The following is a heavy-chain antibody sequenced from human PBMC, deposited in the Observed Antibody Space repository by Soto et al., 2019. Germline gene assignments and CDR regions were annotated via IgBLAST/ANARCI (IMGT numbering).Heavy chain of an antibody. CDR2: ISGSGGST. V-gene: IGHV3-23*01. CDR3: AKAVSDSSSWYFFDY. J-gene: IGHJ4*02. Sequence: GGSLRLSYAASGFTFSSYAMSWVRQAPGKGLEWVSAISGSGGSTYYADSVKGRFTISRDNSKNTLYLQMNSLRAEDTAVYYCAKAVSDSSSWYFFDYWGQGTLVTVSS. CDR1: GFTFSSYA. D-gene: IGHD6-13*01.